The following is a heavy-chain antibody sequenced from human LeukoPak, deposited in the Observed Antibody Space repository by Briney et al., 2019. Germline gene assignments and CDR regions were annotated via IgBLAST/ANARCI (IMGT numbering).Heavy chain of an antibody. V-gene: IGHV1-18*04. D-gene: IGHD2-15*01. CDR1: GYTFTGYY. CDR2: ISAYNGNT. Sequence: GASVKVSCKASGYTFTGYYMHWVRQAPGQGLEWMGWISAYNGNTNYAQKLQGRVTMTTDTSTSTAYMEPRSLRSDDTAVYYCARVGSEYCSGGSCYWTDPWGQGTLVTVSS. CDR3: ARVGSEYCSGGSCYWTDP. J-gene: IGHJ5*02.